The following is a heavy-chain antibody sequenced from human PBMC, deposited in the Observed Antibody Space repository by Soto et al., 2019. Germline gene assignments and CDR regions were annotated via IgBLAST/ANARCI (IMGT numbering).Heavy chain of an antibody. CDR3: ARGNDFCSGIPFDY. CDR2: VDHRGST. D-gene: IGHD3-3*01. CDR1: VGSFSGYY. Sequence: QVQLQQWGAGLLKPSETLSLTCAVYVGSFSGYYWSWIRQSPGKGLEWIGEVDHRGSTKYNPSLKSRLTISADTSKNQFSLKLSSVTAADSAVYYCARGNDFCSGIPFDYWGQGTLVTVSS. V-gene: IGHV4-34*01. J-gene: IGHJ4*02.